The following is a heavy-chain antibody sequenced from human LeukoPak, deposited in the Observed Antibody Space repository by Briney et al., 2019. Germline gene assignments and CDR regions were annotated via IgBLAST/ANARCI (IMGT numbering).Heavy chain of an antibody. CDR1: GDSISSSSYY. CDR3: ARQGPYCRSTTCYVSFGAFDI. Sequence: SETLSLTCTISGDSISSSSYYWGWIRQPPGKGLEWIGNIYYSGNTYYKPSLKSRVTVSIDTSQNQFSLRLRSVTAADTAVYYCARQGPYCRSTTCYVSFGAFDIWGQGTMVTVSS. D-gene: IGHD2-2*01. J-gene: IGHJ3*02. CDR2: IYYSGNT. V-gene: IGHV4-39*01.